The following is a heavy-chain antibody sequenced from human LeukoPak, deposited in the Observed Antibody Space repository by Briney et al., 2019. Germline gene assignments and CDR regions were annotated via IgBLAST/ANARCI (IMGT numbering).Heavy chain of an antibody. CDR3: AKVDGYNVGY. CDR1: GFTFSSYA. CDR2: ISYDGSNK. J-gene: IGHJ4*02. Sequence: PGGSLRLSCAASGFTFSSYAMHWVRQAPGKGLEWVAVISYDGSNKYYADSVKGRFTISRDNSKNTLYLQMNSLRVEDTAVYYCAKVDGYNVGYWGQGTLVTVSS. V-gene: IGHV3-30-3*01. D-gene: IGHD5-24*01.